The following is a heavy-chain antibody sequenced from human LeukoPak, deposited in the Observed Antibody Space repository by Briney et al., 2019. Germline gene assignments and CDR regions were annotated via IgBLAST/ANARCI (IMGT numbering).Heavy chain of an antibody. D-gene: IGHD5-18*01. CDR2: ISAYDGET. CDR3: ARDRYSYVAGWFDP. J-gene: IGHJ5*02. Sequence: ASVKVSCKASGYTFSNFGISWVRQAPGQGLEWMGRISAYDGETTYALKFQGRVTMTTDTSTSTAYMELRNLKSDDTAVYYCARDRYSYVAGWFDPWGQGTLVTVSS. V-gene: IGHV1-18*01. CDR1: GYTFSNFG.